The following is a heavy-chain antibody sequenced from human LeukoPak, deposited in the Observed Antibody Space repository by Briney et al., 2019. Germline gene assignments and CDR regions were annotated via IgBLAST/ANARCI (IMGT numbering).Heavy chain of an antibody. CDR3: ARDGDDFGDYVEYNYYGLDV. J-gene: IGHJ6*02. CDR2: IKPSGGGT. D-gene: IGHD4-17*01. CDR1: GYMFTSYY. Sequence: ASVKVSCKASGYMFTSYYMHWVRQAPGQGLEWMEMIKPSGGGTNYAQKFQGRVTMTRDTSTSTVYMELSSLRSEDTAVYYCARDGDDFGDYVEYNYYGLDVWGQGTTVTVSS. V-gene: IGHV1-46*01.